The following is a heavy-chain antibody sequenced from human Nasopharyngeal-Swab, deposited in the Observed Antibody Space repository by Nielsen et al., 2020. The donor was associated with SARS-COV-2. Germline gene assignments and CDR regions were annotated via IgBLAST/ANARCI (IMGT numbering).Heavy chain of an antibody. CDR3: ARASRGWS. CDR1: GFSCDNYE. V-gene: IGHV3-48*03. D-gene: IGHD6-19*01. Sequence: GESLKIACAASGFSCDNYEMNWVRQAPGKGLEGVSYISTSGATIHYADSVRGRFTISRDNAKKSLYLQMNSLRAEDTAVYYCARASRGWSWGQGTLVTVSS. J-gene: IGHJ5*02. CDR2: ISTSGATI.